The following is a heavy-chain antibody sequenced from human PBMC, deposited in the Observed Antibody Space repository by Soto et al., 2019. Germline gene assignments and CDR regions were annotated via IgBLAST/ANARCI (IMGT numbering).Heavy chain of an antibody. CDR3: ANYDILTGYIDY. Sequence: ASVKVSCKASGYTFTSYAMHWVRQAPGQSLEWMGWINAGNANTKYSQKFQGRVTITRDTPASTAYMELSSLRSEATAVYYWANYDILTGYIDYWGQGTLVTVSS. V-gene: IGHV1-3*01. CDR1: GYTFTSYA. CDR2: INAGNANT. D-gene: IGHD3-9*01. J-gene: IGHJ4*02.